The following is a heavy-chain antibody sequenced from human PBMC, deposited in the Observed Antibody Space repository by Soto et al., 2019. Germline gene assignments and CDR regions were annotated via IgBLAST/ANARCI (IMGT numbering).Heavy chain of an antibody. CDR3: ARSVEGHFDY. Sequence: EVRLVESGGALVQRGGSLTLSCAASGFRFSIYSMNWVRQAPGQGLEWSAYITSDTKTIKYAESVKGRFTISRDNAKNSVYLQMNSLSDEDADVYYCARSVEGHFDYWGQGTVVTVSS. CDR1: GFRFSIYS. D-gene: IGHD6-19*01. J-gene: IGHJ4*02. V-gene: IGHV3-48*02. CDR2: ITSDTKTI.